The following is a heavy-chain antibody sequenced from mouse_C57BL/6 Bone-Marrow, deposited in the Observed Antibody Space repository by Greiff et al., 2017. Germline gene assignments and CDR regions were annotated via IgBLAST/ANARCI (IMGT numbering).Heavy chain of an antibody. D-gene: IGHD1-1*01. CDR3: ARREIDGSSLYYFNY. Sequence: EVQLQQSGPELVKPGASVKMSCKASGYTFTDYNMHWVKQSHGKSLEWIGYINPNNGGTSYNQKFKGKATLTVNKSSSTAYMELRSLTSEDSAVYYCARREIDGSSLYYFNYWGQGTTLTVSS. CDR1: GYTFTDYN. J-gene: IGHJ2*01. CDR2: INPNNGGT. V-gene: IGHV1-22*01.